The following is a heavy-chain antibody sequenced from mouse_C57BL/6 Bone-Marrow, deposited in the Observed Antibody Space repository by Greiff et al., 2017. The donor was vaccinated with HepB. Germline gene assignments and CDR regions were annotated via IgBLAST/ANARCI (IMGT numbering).Heavy chain of an antibody. CDR3: ARSSIYYYGSSSFAY. D-gene: IGHD1-1*01. Sequence: VQLQQSGPELVKPGASVKLSCKASGYTFTSYDINWVKQRPGQGLEWIGWIYPRDGSTKYNEKFKGKATLTVDTSSSTAYMELHSLTSEDSAVYFCARSSIYYYGSSSFAYWGQGTLVTVSA. CDR2: IYPRDGST. CDR1: GYTFTSYD. J-gene: IGHJ3*01. V-gene: IGHV1-85*01.